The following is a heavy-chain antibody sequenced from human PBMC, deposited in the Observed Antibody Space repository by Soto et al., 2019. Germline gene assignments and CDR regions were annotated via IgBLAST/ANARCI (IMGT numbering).Heavy chain of an antibody. D-gene: IGHD2-21*02. CDR2: ISGNNGNT. J-gene: IGHJ3*02. CDR3: VRRVVTTLDDAFDI. Sequence: QVPLVQSGPEVKKPGASVTLSCKASGYNFNNYGISWVRQAPGQGLEWMGWISGNNGNTKYGQKFQGRVSLTTDSSTSTAYMEMRSLRSDDTADYYCVRRVVTTLDDAFDIWGPGTRVTVSP. V-gene: IGHV1-18*01. CDR1: GYNFNNYG.